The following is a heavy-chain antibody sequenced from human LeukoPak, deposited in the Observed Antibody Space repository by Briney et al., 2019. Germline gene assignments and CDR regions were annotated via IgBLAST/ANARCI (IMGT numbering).Heavy chain of an antibody. CDR3: AKPAGIHYYYNMDV. J-gene: IGHJ6*02. D-gene: IGHD3-10*01. CDR2: ISGSGSNT. CDR1: GFTFSNYA. V-gene: IGHV3-23*01. Sequence: GGSLRLSCAASGFTFSNYAMNWVRQTPGKGLEWVSAISGSGSNTFNADSVVGRFTISRDNSKNTLYLQMNSLRAEDTAVYYCAKPAGIHYYYNMDVWGQGITVTVSS.